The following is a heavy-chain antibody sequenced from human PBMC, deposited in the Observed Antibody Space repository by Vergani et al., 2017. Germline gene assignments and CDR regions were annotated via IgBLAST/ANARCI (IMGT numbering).Heavy chain of an antibody. CDR3: AKVYGLLWFGECDY. D-gene: IGHD3-10*01. V-gene: IGHV3-48*01. Sequence: EVQLVESGGGLVQPGGSLRLSCAASGFTFSSYSMNWVRQAPGKGLEWVSSISSSSSTIYYADSVKGRFTISRDNSKNTLYLQMNSLRAEDTAVYYCAKVYGLLWFGECDYWGQGTLVTVSS. CDR2: ISSSSSTI. CDR1: GFTFSSYS. J-gene: IGHJ4*02.